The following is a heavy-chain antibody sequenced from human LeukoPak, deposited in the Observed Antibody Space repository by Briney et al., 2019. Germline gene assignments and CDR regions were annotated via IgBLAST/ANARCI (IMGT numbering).Heavy chain of an antibody. CDR2: IYTSGST. CDR3: ARALLEWLSLPLSGLSPDAFDI. D-gene: IGHD3-3*01. J-gene: IGHJ3*02. Sequence: SETLSLTCTVSGGSISSYYWSWIRQPAGKGLEWIGRIYTSGSTNYNPSLKSRVTMSVDTSKNQFSLKLSSVTAADTAVYYCARALLEWLSLPLSGLSPDAFDIWGQGTMVTVSS. CDR1: GGSISSYY. V-gene: IGHV4-4*07.